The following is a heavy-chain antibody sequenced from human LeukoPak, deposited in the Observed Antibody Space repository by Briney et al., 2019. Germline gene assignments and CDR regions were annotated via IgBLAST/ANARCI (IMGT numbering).Heavy chain of an antibody. J-gene: IGHJ6*03. CDR2: ISSNGGST. Sequence: PGGSLRLSCAASGFTFSSYAMHWVRQAPGKGLEYVSAISSNGGSTYYANSVKGGFPISRDNSKNTLYLQMGSLRAEDMAVYYCARDALGYCSGGSCYGGIGVARHYYYYMDVWGKGTTVTVSS. D-gene: IGHD2-15*01. CDR3: ARDALGYCSGGSCYGGIGVARHYYYYMDV. CDR1: GFTFSSYA. V-gene: IGHV3-64*01.